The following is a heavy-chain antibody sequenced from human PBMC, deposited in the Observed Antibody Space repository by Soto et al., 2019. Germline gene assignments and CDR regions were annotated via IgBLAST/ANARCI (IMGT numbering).Heavy chain of an antibody. CDR1: GGSISSYY. D-gene: IGHD1-26*01. Sequence: SETLSLTCTVSGGSISSYYWSWIRQPPGKGLEWIGYIYYSGSTNYNASLKSRVTISVDTSKNQFSLELSSVTAADTAVYYCARRYGGNFDYWGQGTLVTSP. J-gene: IGHJ4*02. CDR2: IYYSGST. V-gene: IGHV4-59*01. CDR3: ARRYGGNFDY.